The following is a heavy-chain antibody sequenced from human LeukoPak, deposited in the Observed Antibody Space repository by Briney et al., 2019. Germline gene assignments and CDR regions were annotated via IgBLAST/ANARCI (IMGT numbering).Heavy chain of an antibody. CDR3: TTNENYYDSSGYPPFDY. D-gene: IGHD3-22*01. J-gene: IGHJ4*02. CDR2: IKSKTDGGTT. Sequence: GSLRLSCAASGFTFSNAWMSWVRQAPGKGLEWVGRIKSKTDGGTTDYAAPVKGRFTISGDDSKNTLYLQVNSLKTEDTAVYYCTTNENYYDSSGYPPFDYWGQGTLVTVSS. V-gene: IGHV3-15*01. CDR1: GFTFSNAW.